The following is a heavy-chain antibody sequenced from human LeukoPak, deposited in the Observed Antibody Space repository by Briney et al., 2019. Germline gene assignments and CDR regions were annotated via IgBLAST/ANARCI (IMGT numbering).Heavy chain of an antibody. Sequence: GGSLRLSCGASGLTFSTYSMNWVRQAPGKGLEWVSYISSDSGTIYYADSVKGRFTISRDNAKKSLYLQMNSLRAEDTAVYYCARAAQPGFDPWGQGTLVTVSS. CDR3: ARAAQPGFDP. CDR1: GLTFSTYS. J-gene: IGHJ5*02. V-gene: IGHV3-48*01. D-gene: IGHD1-14*01. CDR2: ISSDSGTI.